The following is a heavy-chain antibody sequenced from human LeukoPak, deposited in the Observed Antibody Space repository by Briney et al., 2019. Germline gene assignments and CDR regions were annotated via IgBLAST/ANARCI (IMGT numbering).Heavy chain of an antibody. CDR2: IIPILGIA. D-gene: IGHD6-19*01. CDR3: ATPYSSGWYYFDY. V-gene: IGHV1-69*04. CDR1: GGTFSSYA. J-gene: IGHJ4*02. Sequence: SVKVSCKASGGTFSSYAISWVRQAPGQGLEWMGRIIPILGIANYAQKFQGRVTMTEDTSTDTAYMELSSLRSEDTAVYYCATPYSSGWYYFDYWGQGTLVTVSS.